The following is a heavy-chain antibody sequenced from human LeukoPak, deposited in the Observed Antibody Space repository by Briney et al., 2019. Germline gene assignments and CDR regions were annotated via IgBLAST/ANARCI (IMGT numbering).Heavy chain of an antibody. J-gene: IGHJ5*02. Sequence: SETLSLTCAVYGGSFSGYYWSWIRQPPGKGLEWIGEINHSGSTNYNPSLKSRVTISVDTSKNQFSLKLSSVTAADTAVYYCARAGVGYCSGGSCRRLFDPWGQGTLVTVSS. CDR3: ARAGVGYCSGGSCRRLFDP. CDR2: INHSGST. D-gene: IGHD2-15*01. V-gene: IGHV4-34*01. CDR1: GGSFSGYY.